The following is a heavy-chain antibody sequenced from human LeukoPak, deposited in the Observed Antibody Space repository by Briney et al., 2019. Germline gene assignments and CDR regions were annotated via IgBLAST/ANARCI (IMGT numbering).Heavy chain of an antibody. V-gene: IGHV3-23*01. CDR2: IGGSGGNT. D-gene: IGHD2-2*01. CDR3: AKDSCSRTSCCNWFDP. Sequence: GGSRTLSWAPAGLTLASDAMSWVRHAPGKGLEWDASIGGSGGNTYYGDSGTGRLTIARDNSKITLYLQMNTLRAEDTAVYYCAKDSCSRTSCCNWFDPWGQGTLVTVS. J-gene: IGHJ5*02. CDR1: GLTLASDA.